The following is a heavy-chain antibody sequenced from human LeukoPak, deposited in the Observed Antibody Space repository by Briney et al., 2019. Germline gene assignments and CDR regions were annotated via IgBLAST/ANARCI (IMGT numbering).Heavy chain of an antibody. Sequence: GGSLRLSCAASGFTFSSYSMNWVRQAPGKGLEWVSAISGSGGSTYYADSVKGRFTISRDNSKNTLYLRMNSLRAEDTAVYYCAKRPRGYSYGGRFDYWGQGTLVTVSS. CDR3: AKRPRGYSYGGRFDY. D-gene: IGHD5-18*01. CDR1: GFTFSSYS. V-gene: IGHV3-23*01. J-gene: IGHJ4*02. CDR2: ISGSGGST.